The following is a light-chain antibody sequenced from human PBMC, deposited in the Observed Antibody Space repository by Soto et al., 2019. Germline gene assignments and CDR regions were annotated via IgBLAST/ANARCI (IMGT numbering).Light chain of an antibody. CDR3: CSYAGSRTFVI. J-gene: IGLJ2*01. Sequence: QSVLTQPASVSGSPGQSITISCTGTSSDVGSYNLVSWYQQHPGKAPKLIIYEVSKRPSGVSNRFSGSKSGNTASLTISGLQAEDEADFYCCSYAGSRTFVIFGGGTKLTVL. CDR1: SSDVGSYNL. CDR2: EVS. V-gene: IGLV2-23*02.